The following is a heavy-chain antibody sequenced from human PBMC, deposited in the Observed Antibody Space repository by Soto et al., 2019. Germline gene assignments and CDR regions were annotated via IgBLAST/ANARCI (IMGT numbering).Heavy chain of an antibody. D-gene: IGHD3-22*01. Sequence: HPGGSLRLSCAASGFTFRSYAMSWVRQAPGKGLEWVSGISGSGISTHYADSVKGRFTVSRDNSKNTLYLQMNSLRAEDTAVYYCARDPPTITYYYDSSGPPGGWGQGTLVTVSS. CDR1: GFTFRSYA. J-gene: IGHJ4*02. CDR3: ARDPPTITYYYDSSGPPGG. CDR2: ISGSGIST. V-gene: IGHV3-23*01.